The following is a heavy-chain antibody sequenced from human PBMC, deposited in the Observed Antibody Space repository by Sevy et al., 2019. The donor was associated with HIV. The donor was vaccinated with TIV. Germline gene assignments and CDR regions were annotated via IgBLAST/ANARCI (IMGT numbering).Heavy chain of an antibody. CDR1: GGSISTDLYS. J-gene: IGHJ4*02. CDR3: ARSSSAYPYHFDY. CDR2: IFHSGNT. V-gene: IGHV4-30-2*01. Sequence: SETLSLTCAVSGGSISTDLYSWNWIRQPPGKGLEWIGYIFHSGNTYYNPSLRSRVTISIDRSKNQFSLNLSSVTAADTAVYYCARSSSAYPYHFDYWGQGTLVTVSS.